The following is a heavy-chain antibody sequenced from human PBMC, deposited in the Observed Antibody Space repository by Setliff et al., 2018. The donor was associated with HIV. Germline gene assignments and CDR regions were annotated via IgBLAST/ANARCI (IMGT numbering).Heavy chain of an antibody. CDR3: AKDGDFRNSDYDAFDF. D-gene: IGHD4-17*01. J-gene: IGHJ3*01. V-gene: IGHV3-30*02. CDR1: GFTFSVHG. Sequence: GGSLILSCAASGFTFSVHGMHWVRKAPGRGLEWVAFINYDEGYEYYADSVQGRVTISRDNSKNTVDLQMNSLRLEDTGVYYCAKDGDFRNSDYDAFDFWGQGTMVTVSS. CDR2: INYDEGYE.